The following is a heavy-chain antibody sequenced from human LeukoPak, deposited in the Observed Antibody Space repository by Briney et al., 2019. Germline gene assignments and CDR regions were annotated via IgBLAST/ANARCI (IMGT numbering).Heavy chain of an antibody. CDR1: GYTFTGYY. CDR3: AGDSWPGDYYYGMDV. Sequence: ASVKVSCKASGYTFTGYYMHWVRQAPGQGLEWMGWINPNSGGTNYAQKFQGWVTMTRDTSISTAYMELSRLRSDDTAVYYCAGDSWPGDYYYGMDVWGQGTTVTVSS. D-gene: IGHD3-10*01. V-gene: IGHV1-2*04. CDR2: INPNSGGT. J-gene: IGHJ6*02.